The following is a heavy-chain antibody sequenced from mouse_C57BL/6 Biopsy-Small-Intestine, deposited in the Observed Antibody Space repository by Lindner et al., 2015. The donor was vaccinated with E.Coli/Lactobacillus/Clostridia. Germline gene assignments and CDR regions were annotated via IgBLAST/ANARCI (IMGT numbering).Heavy chain of an antibody. V-gene: IGHV2-9*01. CDR3: AKHTYYSYYGYFDV. J-gene: IGHJ1*01. D-gene: IGHD2-12*01. Sequence: VQLQESGPVLVAPSQSLSITCTVSGFSLTSYGVHWVRQPPGKGLEWLGVIWAGGSTNYNSALMSRLSISKDNSKSQVFLKVNSLQTDDTAMYYCAKHTYYSYYGYFDVWGAGTTVTVSS. CDR2: IWAGGST. CDR1: GFSLTSYG.